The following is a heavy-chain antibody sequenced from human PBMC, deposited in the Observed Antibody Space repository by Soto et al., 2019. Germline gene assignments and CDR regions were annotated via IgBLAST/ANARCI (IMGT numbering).Heavy chain of an antibody. J-gene: IGHJ4*02. Sequence: QVQLRVSGPGLVKPSETLSLTCTVSGASITSNYWSWVRQPPGKGLEWIGYIYYRGSTRYNPSLKSRVTVSVDTSKNQFSLRLSSLTAADKAVYYCARDLNGGGDYWGQGTLVTVSP. CDR3: ARDLNGGGDY. CDR1: GASITSNY. D-gene: IGHD3-16*01. V-gene: IGHV4-59*01. CDR2: IYYRGST.